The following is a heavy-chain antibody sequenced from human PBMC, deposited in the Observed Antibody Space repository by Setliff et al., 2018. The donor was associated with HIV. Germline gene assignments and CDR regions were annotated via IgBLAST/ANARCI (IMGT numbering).Heavy chain of an antibody. CDR3: ARRETYYNFWGGYYAY. CDR2: IYSNGKT. Sequence: SETLSLTCTVSGGSISSRSYYWSWLRQPAGKGLEWIGRIYSNGKTDYNPSLKSRVTISEDTSKNQFSLKLSSVTAADTAVYYCARRETYYNFWGGYYAYWGQGTLVTVS. J-gene: IGHJ4*02. V-gene: IGHV4-61*02. CDR1: GGSISSRSYY. D-gene: IGHD3-3*01.